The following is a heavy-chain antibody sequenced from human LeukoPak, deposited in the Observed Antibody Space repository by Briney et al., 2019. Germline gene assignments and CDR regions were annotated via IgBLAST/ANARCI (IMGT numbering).Heavy chain of an antibody. J-gene: IGHJ4*02. V-gene: IGHV3-64*04. CDR1: GFPFSSYA. D-gene: IGHD5-12*01. Sequence: GGSLRLSCSASGFPFSSYAMHWVRQAPGKGLEYVSAISDSGGSTYYADSVKGRFTISRDNSKNTLYLQMNSLRAEDTAVYYCADRVATGGDYWGQGTLVTVSS. CDR2: ISDSGGST. CDR3: ADRVATGGDY.